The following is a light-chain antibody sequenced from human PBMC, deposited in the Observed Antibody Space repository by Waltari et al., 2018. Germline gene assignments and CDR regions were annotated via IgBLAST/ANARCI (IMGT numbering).Light chain of an antibody. CDR1: IRDVGSYHL. J-gene: IGLJ2*01. V-gene: IGLV2-23*02. CDR2: DVT. CDR3: SSYAGSNTVVV. Sequence: QSALTQPASVSGSPGQSLIISCTGAIRDVGSYHLVSWYQQHPGQAPKLLIYDVTQRPSGVSDRFSGSKSGNTASLTISGLQAEDEADYHCSSYAGSNTVVVFGGGTKVTVL.